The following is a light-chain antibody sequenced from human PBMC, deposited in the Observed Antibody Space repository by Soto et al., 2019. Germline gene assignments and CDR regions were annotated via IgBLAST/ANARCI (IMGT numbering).Light chain of an antibody. J-gene: IGKJ4*01. CDR2: GAS. Sequence: AQGQSIHFVARGNRANLTFRASQSVSSNLAWYQQEPGQAPRLLIYGASSRGTGIPDRFSGSGSGSYFSNHISAHEPEDLARYSCQKSGYTAPFGGGTVVDIK. V-gene: IGKV3-20*01. CDR1: QSVSSN. CDR3: QKSGYTAP.